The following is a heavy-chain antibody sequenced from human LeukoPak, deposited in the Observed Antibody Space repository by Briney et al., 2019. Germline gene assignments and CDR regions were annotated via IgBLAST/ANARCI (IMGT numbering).Heavy chain of an antibody. J-gene: IGHJ4*02. CDR3: ARGAMKTNYYHDYFDY. CDR2: MSIDGSSR. D-gene: IGHD1-26*01. V-gene: IGHV3-11*04. Sequence: PGGSLRLSCAASGFIFSDYYMSWTRQAPGKGLEWLSYMSIDGSSRYYADSVKGRFTISRDNAKNSLYLQMNSLRVEDTAVYYCARGAMKTNYYHDYFDYWGQGTLVTVSS. CDR1: GFIFSDYY.